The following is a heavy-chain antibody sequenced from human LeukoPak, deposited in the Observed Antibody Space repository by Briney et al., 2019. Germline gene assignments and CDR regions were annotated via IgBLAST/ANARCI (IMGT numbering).Heavy chain of an antibody. D-gene: IGHD6-13*01. CDR2: IYYSGST. J-gene: IGHJ4*02. V-gene: IGHV4-59*08. CDR1: GASFSSYY. Sequence: SETLSLTCTVSGASFSSYYWNWIRQPPGKGLEWIGYIYYSGSTNYNPSLKSRVTISVDTSKNQFSLKLSSVTAADTAVYYCARGVSSVIDYWGQGTLVTVSS. CDR3: ARGVSSVIDY.